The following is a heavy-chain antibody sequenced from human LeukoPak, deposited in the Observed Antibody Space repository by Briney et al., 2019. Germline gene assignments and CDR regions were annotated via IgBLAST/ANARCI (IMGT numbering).Heavy chain of an antibody. D-gene: IGHD2-21*02. CDR2: IIPLFGTT. J-gene: IGHJ6*03. V-gene: IGHV1-69*05. CDR3: AYSANCGGDCYSVYYYYYYMDV. Sequence: SVKVSCKASGGTFSSYAISWVRQGPGQGLEWMGGIIPLFGTTNYAQKFQGRVTITTDESSSTAYMELRSLRPEDTAVYYCAYSANCGGDCYSVYYYYYYMDVWGKGTTVTVSS. CDR1: GGTFSSYA.